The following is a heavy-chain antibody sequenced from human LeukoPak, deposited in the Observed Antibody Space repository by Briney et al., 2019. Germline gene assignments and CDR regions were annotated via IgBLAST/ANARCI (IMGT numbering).Heavy chain of an antibody. D-gene: IGHD1-26*01. CDR2: IYDSGNT. CDR3: ARNGGSYSFDY. J-gene: IGHJ4*02. V-gene: IGHV4-59*01. Sequence: PSETLSLTCTVSGGSINSYYWSWIRQPPGKGLEWLAYIYDSGNTYSNPSLKSRVAMSLDTSKNQFSLKLTSVTAAETAVYYCARNGGSYSFDYWGQGTLVTVSS. CDR1: GGSINSYY.